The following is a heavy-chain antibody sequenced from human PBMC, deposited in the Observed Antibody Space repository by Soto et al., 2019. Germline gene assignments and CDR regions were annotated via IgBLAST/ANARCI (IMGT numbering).Heavy chain of an antibody. J-gene: IGHJ5*02. CDR2: IKSKTDGGTT. Sequence: GGSLRLSCAASGFTFSNAWMSWVRQAPGKGLEWVGRIKSKTDGGTTDYAAPVKGRFTSSRDDSKNTLYLQMNSLKTEDTAVYYCTTDPQLELIWFEEDWFDPWGQGTLVTVSS. V-gene: IGHV3-15*01. D-gene: IGHD1-7*01. CDR1: GFTFSNAW. CDR3: TTDPQLELIWFEEDWFDP.